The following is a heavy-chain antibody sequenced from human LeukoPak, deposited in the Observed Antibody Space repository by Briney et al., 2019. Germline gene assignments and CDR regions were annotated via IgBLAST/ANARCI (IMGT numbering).Heavy chain of an antibody. J-gene: IGHJ6*03. V-gene: IGHV5-51*01. CDR1: GYSFTSYW. Sequence: GESLKISCKGSGYSFTSYWIGWVRQMPGKGLEWMGIIYPGDSDTRYSPSFQGQVTISADKSISTAYLQWSSLKASDTAMYYCARAPMGGYSRYYYYMDVWGKGTTVTISS. CDR2: IYPGDSDT. D-gene: IGHD6-13*01. CDR3: ARAPMGGYSRYYYYMDV.